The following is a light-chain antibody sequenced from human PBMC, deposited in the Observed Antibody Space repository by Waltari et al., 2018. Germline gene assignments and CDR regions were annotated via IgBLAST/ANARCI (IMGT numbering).Light chain of an antibody. CDR3: MQALQTPLT. CDR1: QSLLHSNGYNY. J-gene: IGKJ4*01. V-gene: IGKV2-28*01. Sequence: DIVMTQSRLSVPVTPVEPASISCRSSQSLLHSNGYNYLDWYLQKPGQSPQLLIYLGSNRASGVPDRFSGSGSCTDFTLKISRVEAEDVGVYYCMQALQTPLTFGGGTKVEIK. CDR2: LGS.